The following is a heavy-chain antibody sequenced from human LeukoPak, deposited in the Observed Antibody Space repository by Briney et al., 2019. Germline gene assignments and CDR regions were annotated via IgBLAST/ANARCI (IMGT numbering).Heavy chain of an antibody. V-gene: IGHV4-39*07. D-gene: IGHD2-15*01. CDR2: IYYSGST. Sequence: PSETLSLTCTVSGDSIGSSSYYWGWIRQPPGKGLEWIGSIYYSGSTYYNPSLKSRVTISVDTSRNQFSLKLSSVTAADTAVYYCASGVVVVAAAPYYFDYWGQGTLVTVSS. CDR1: GDSIGSSSYY. J-gene: IGHJ4*02. CDR3: ASGVVVVAAAPYYFDY.